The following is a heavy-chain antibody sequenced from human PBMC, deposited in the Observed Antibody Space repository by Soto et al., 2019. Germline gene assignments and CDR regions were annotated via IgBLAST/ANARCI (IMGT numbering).Heavy chain of an antibody. Sequence: QVQLVQSGAEVKKPGASVKVSCKASGYTFTSYGISWVRQAPGQGLDWLGWISAYNGNTNYAQKLQGRVTMTTDTSTSTACRELRSLRSHDTAVYYCAALGGEDGDPVLGDWFDPWGQGTLVTVSS. V-gene: IGHV1-18*01. CDR1: GYTFTSYG. J-gene: IGHJ5*02. CDR2: ISAYNGNT. D-gene: IGHD4-17*01. CDR3: AALGGEDGDPVLGDWFDP.